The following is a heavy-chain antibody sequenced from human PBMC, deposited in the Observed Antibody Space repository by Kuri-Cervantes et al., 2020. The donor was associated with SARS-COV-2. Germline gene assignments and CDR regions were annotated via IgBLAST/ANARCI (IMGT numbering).Heavy chain of an antibody. V-gene: IGHV4-39*02. Sequence: SETLSLTCTVSGGSISSYYWGWIRQPPGKGLEWIGSIYYSGSTYYNPSLKSRVTISVDTSKNQFSLKLSTVTAADTAVYYCARDRSRAYYYDSSGFGAWGQGTLVTVSS. CDR2: IYYSGST. CDR1: GGSISSYY. J-gene: IGHJ5*02. D-gene: IGHD3-22*01. CDR3: ARDRSRAYYYDSSGFGA.